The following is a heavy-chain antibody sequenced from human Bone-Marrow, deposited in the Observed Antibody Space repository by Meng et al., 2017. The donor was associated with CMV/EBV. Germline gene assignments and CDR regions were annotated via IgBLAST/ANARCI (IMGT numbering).Heavy chain of an antibody. J-gene: IGHJ6*02. CDR1: GFTFDDYG. Sequence: GGSLRLSCAASGFTFDDYGMSWVRQAPGKGLEWVSGINWNGGSTGYADSVKGRFTISRDNAKNSLYLQMNSLRAEDTALYYCARSPRRYYCSSTSCYSDYYYSMDVWGQGTTVTVSS. V-gene: IGHV3-20*04. CDR3: ARSPRRYYCSSTSCYSDYYYSMDV. D-gene: IGHD2-2*01. CDR2: INWNGGST.